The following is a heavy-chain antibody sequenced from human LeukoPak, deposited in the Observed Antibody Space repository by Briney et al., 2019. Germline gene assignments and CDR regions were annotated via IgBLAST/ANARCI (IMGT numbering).Heavy chain of an antibody. D-gene: IGHD2-8*01. J-gene: IGHJ4*02. Sequence: GGSLRLSCAASGFTFSSYAVSWVRRAPGKGLEWVSSISGSGGSTYSADSVKGRFTISRDNSKNTLYMQMNSLRAEDTALYYCAKDRSCTNDICHGDFDYWGQGTLVTVSS. CDR2: ISGSGGST. V-gene: IGHV3-23*01. CDR3: AKDRSCTNDICHGDFDY. CDR1: GFTFSSYA.